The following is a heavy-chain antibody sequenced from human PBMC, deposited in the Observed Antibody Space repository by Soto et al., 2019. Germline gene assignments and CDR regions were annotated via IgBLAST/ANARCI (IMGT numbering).Heavy chain of an antibody. D-gene: IGHD3-16*01. CDR3: AIEGAHYAPFDL. V-gene: IGHV1-3*01. J-gene: IGHJ4*02. Sequence: QAQLVQSGAEAKKPGASVKVSCKASGYTFTDYAIHWVRQAPGLGLEWMGWINVGNGNTGYSRKFQGRVTNGRDMSATTASIEVTSLLSEDTAIYYCAIEGAHYAPFDLWGQGTLVTVSS. CDR1: GYTFTDYA. CDR2: INVGNGNT.